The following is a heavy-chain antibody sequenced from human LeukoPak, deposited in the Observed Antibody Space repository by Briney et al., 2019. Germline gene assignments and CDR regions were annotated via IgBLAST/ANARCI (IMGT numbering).Heavy chain of an antibody. CDR3: GRGDDYCTSASCWPDY. J-gene: IGHJ4*02. CDR1: AYTFTAYY. D-gene: IGHD2-2*01. CDR2: INPNSGAT. Sequence: ASVKVSCTTSAYTFTAYYMHWVRQAPGQGLEWMGSINPNSGATNYAQNFQGRVTMTRDTSISTAYMELSSLRSDDTAVYYCGRGDDYCTSASCWPDYWGQGTLVTVSS. V-gene: IGHV1-2*02.